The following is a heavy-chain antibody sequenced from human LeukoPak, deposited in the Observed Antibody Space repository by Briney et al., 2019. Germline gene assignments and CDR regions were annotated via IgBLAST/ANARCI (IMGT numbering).Heavy chain of an antibody. V-gene: IGHV2-5*01. CDR1: GFSLSAGGVG. CDR2: IYSNDDK. Sequence: SGPTLVKPTQTLTLTCAFSGFSLSAGGVGVGWIRQPPGKALEWVALIYSNDDKRYSPFLKTRLTITKDTAKNQVVLTMTNMDPVDTATYYCASLLSSGIYGYDSWGQGTLVTVSS. D-gene: IGHD3-10*01. CDR3: ASLLSSGIYGYDS. J-gene: IGHJ5*01.